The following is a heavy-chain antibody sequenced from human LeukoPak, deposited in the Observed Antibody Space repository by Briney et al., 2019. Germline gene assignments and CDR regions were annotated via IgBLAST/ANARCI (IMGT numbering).Heavy chain of an antibody. V-gene: IGHV1-18*01. CDR1: GYTVTSYG. Sequence: GASVKVSCKASGYTVTSYGISWVRQAPGQGLEWMGWISAYNGNTNYAQKLQGRVTMTTDTSTSTAYMELRSLRSDDTAVYYCARDRGQYDFWSGLDYWGQGTLVTVSS. CDR3: ARDRGQYDFWSGLDY. D-gene: IGHD3-3*01. J-gene: IGHJ4*02. CDR2: ISAYNGNT.